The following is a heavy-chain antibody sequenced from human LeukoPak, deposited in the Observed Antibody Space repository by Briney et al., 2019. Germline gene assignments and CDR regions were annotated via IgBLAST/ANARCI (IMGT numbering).Heavy chain of an antibody. CDR1: GLTVSSNY. Sequence: GGSLRLSCAVSGLTVSSNYMSWVRQAPGKGLEWVSVIYSGGTTYYADSVKGRFTISRDNSKNTLYLQMNSLRTEDTAVYYCARSPWGITMIAEAWGQGTLVTASS. CDR3: ARSPWGITMIAEA. V-gene: IGHV3-53*01. CDR2: IYSGGTT. J-gene: IGHJ5*02. D-gene: IGHD3-22*01.